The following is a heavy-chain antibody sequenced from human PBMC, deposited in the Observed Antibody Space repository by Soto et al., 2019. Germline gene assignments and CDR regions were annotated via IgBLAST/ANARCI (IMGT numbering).Heavy chain of an antibody. D-gene: IGHD2-2*01. V-gene: IGHV4-31*03. J-gene: IGHJ4*02. CDR3: ARVPYAEDTYHYFDY. CDR2: ISFRGRT. CDR1: GNSISGGGYY. Sequence: QVQLQESGPGLVKASQTLSLICTVSGNSISGGGYYWTWIRQHPGKGLEWIGYISFRGRTFYNPSLKRRVTMSVDTSSNHFSLRLSSVTAADTAVYYCARVPYAEDTYHYFDYWGQGSLVTVSS.